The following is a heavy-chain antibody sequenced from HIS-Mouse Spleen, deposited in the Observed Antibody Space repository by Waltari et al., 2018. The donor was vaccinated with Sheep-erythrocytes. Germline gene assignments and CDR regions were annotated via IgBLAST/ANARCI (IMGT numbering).Heavy chain of an antibody. Sequence: QVQLQQWGAGLLKPSETLSLTCAVYGGSFSGYYWSWIRQPPGKGLEWIGEINHSGSTNYTPSFKSHVTISVDTSKNQFSLKLSSVTAADTAVYYCARALSIAARPNWFDPWGQGTLVTVSS. J-gene: IGHJ5*02. V-gene: IGHV4-34*01. CDR3: ARALSIAARPNWFDP. D-gene: IGHD6-6*01. CDR1: GGSFSGYY. CDR2: INHSGST.